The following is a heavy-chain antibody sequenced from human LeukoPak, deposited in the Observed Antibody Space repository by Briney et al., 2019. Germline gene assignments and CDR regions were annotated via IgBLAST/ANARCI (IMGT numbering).Heavy chain of an antibody. V-gene: IGHV3-23*01. CDR3: AKDLSGYCSSTSCPTAEYFQH. CDR2: INRAYST. Sequence: GGSLRPSCVASGFSFSTYAMSWVRQGPGKGLEWVSTINRAYSTYYADPVKGRFTISRDNSKNTLFLQMNSLRAEDTAVYYCAKDLSGYCSSTSCPTAEYFQHWGQGTLVTVSS. CDR1: GFSFSTYA. J-gene: IGHJ1*01. D-gene: IGHD2-2*01.